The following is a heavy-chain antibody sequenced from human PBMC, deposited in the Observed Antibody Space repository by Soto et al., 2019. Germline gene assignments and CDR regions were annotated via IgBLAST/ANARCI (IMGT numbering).Heavy chain of an antibody. Sequence: GGSLRLSCAASGFTFSSYWMSWVRQAPGKGLEWVANIKQDGSEKYYVDSVKGRFTISRDNAKNSLYLQMNSLRAEDTAVYYCARGGVPAARWVDYWGQGTLVTVSS. D-gene: IGHD2-2*01. J-gene: IGHJ4*02. CDR2: IKQDGSEK. CDR1: GFTFSSYW. V-gene: IGHV3-7*01. CDR3: ARGGVPAARWVDY.